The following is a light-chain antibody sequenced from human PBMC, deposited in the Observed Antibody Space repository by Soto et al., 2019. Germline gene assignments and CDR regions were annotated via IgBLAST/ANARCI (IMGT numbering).Light chain of an antibody. CDR1: QSLLHSNGYNY. CDR2: LGS. J-gene: IGKJ3*01. V-gene: IGKV2-28*01. Sequence: DIVMTQSPLSLPVTPGEPASISCRSSQSLLHSNGYNYLDWYLQKPGQSPQLLIYLGSNRASGVPDRFSGSGSGTDFTLTISRVEAEDVGVYYCMQALHTLLTFGPGTKVDIK. CDR3: MQALHTLLT.